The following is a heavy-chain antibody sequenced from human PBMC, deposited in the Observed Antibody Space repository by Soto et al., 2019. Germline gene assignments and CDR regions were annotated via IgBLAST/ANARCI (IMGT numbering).Heavy chain of an antibody. CDR1: GFTFRTYT. Sequence: GGSLRLSCISSGFTFRTYTMNWVRQAPGKGLEWVSGIRGFSPYTFYAESVKGRFTISRDNAKNSLDLQMDSLRAEDTAVYYCARDRGYDAHDYYYNAMDVWGQGTTVIVYS. CDR2: IRGFSPYT. J-gene: IGHJ6*02. D-gene: IGHD3-10*01. CDR3: ARDRGYDAHDYYYNAMDV. V-gene: IGHV3-21*01.